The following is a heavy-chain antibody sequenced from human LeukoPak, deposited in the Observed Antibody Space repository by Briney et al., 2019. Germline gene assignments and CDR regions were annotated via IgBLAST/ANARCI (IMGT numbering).Heavy chain of an antibody. V-gene: IGHV1-18*01. CDR1: GYTFTSYG. D-gene: IGHD3-10*01. CDR3: ARDPNYYGSGSYYIDNWFDP. CDR2: ISAYNGNT. Sequence: ASVKVSCKASGYTFTSYGISWVRQAPGQGLEWMGWISAYNGNTNYAQKLQGRVTMTTDTSTSTAYMELRSLRSDDTAAYYCARDPNYYGSGSYYIDNWFDPWGQGTLVTVSS. J-gene: IGHJ5*02.